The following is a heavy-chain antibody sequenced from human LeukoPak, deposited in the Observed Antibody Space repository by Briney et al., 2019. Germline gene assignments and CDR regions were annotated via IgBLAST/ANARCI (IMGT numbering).Heavy chain of an antibody. CDR2: ISSDGSMK. CDR3: ARGNVNIVATIENY. D-gene: IGHD5-12*01. J-gene: IGHJ4*02. CDR1: GFTFNRYA. V-gene: IGHV3-30-3*01. Sequence: GGSLRLSCAASGFTFNRYAMHWVRQAPGKGLEWVAVISSDGSMKDYADSVKGRFTVSRDNSKNTLYLQMSSLSTEDTSLYYCARGNVNIVATIENYWGQGTLVTVSP.